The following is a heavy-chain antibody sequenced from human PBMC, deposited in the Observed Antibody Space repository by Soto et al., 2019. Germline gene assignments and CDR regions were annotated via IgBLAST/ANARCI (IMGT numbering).Heavy chain of an antibody. CDR3: ASDRMDMSYFDY. CDR1: GGSISSYY. Sequence: PSETLSLTCTVSGGSISSYYWSWIRQPPGKGLEWIGYIYYSGSTNYNPSLKSRVTISVDTSKNQFSLKLSSVTAADTAVYYCASDRMDMSYFDYWGQGTLVTVSS. D-gene: IGHD3-22*01. V-gene: IGHV4-59*08. CDR2: IYYSGST. J-gene: IGHJ4*02.